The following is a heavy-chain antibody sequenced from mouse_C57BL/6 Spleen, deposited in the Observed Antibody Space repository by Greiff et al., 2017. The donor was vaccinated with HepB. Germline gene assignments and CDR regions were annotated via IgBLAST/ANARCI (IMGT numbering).Heavy chain of an antibody. Sequence: VMLVESGAELVKPGASVKISCKASGYAFSSYWMNWVKQRPGEGLEWIGQIYPGDGDTNYNGKFKGKATLTADKSSSTAYMQLSSLTSEDSAVYFCAREGMVTTDYWGQGTTLTVSS. CDR2: IYPGDGDT. J-gene: IGHJ2*01. CDR1: GYAFSSYW. V-gene: IGHV1-80*01. D-gene: IGHD2-2*01. CDR3: AREGMVTTDY.